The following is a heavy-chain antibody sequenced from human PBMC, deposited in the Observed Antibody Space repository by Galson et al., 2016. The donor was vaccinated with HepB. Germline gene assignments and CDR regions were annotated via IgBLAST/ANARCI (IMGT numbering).Heavy chain of an antibody. CDR3: AKGDDSGSHWGGIDV. J-gene: IGHJ6*02. V-gene: IGHV3-30*18. Sequence: SLRLSCAASGFPFTTYAMHWLRQPPGKGLEWLAIISFGGTDEYYAASVRGRFTISRDNSQDTVYLQMSSLRPEDTAVYYCAKGDDSGSHWGGIDVWGQGTTVTVSS. D-gene: IGHD3-10*01. CDR1: GFPFTTYA. CDR2: ISFGGTDE.